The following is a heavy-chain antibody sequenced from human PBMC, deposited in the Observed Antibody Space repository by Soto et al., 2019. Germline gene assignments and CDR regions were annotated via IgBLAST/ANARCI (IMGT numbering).Heavy chain of an antibody. D-gene: IGHD6-13*01. CDR1: GFTFSSDA. V-gene: IGHV3-23*01. CDR2: ITGSGGDT. Sequence: EVQLLESGGGLVQPGGSLRLSCAASGFTFSSDAMSWVRQAPGKGLEWVSLITGSGGDTYYADSVKARFTISSDNSRNTLYLQMNSLRAEDTAVYYCAKAAGSSWGTEHFQHWGQGTLVTVSS. J-gene: IGHJ1*01. CDR3: AKAAGSSWGTEHFQH.